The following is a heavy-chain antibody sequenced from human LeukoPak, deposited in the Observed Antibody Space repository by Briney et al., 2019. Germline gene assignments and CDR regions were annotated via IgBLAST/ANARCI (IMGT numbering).Heavy chain of an antibody. CDR1: GGSFSGYY. CDR3: AREVVGQAGEFYYYYYMDV. CDR2: IYYSGST. D-gene: IGHD2-2*01. J-gene: IGHJ6*03. Sequence: SETLSLTCAVYGGSFSGYYWSWIRQPPGKGLEWIGYIYYSGSTNYNPSLKSRVTISVDTSKNQFSLKLSSVTAADTAVYYCAREVVGQAGEFYYYYYMDVWGKGTTVTVSS. V-gene: IGHV4-59*01.